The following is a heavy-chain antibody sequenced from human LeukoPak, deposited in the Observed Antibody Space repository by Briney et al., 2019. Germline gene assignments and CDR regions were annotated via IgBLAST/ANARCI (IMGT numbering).Heavy chain of an antibody. Sequence: SETLSLTCTVSGGSISSYYWSWIRQPPGKGLEWIGYIYYSGSANCNPSLKSRVTISVDTSKNQFSLKLSSVTAADTAVYYCASTPKAVAGTYYFDYWGQGTLVTVSS. CDR2: IYYSGSA. D-gene: IGHD6-19*01. J-gene: IGHJ4*02. CDR1: GGSISSYY. V-gene: IGHV4-59*08. CDR3: ASTPKAVAGTYYFDY.